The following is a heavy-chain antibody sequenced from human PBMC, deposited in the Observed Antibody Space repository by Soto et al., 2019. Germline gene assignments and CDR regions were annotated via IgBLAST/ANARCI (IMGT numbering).Heavy chain of an antibody. CDR2: IIPIFGTA. Sequence: QVQLVQSGAEVQKPGSSVKVSCKASGGTFSSYAISWVRQAPGQGLEWMGGIIPIFGTANYAQKFQGRVTITADESTSTAYMELSSLRFEDTAVYYCASGEIRIQLWLCQFDYWGQGTLVTVSS. D-gene: IGHD5-18*01. CDR3: ASGEIRIQLWLCQFDY. V-gene: IGHV1-69*01. CDR1: GGTFSSYA. J-gene: IGHJ4*02.